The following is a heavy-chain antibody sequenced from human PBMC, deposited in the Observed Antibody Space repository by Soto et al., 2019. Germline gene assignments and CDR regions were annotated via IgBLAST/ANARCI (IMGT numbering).Heavy chain of an antibody. CDR1: GGTFSTYG. CDR2: IIPKFGTT. V-gene: IGHV1-69*13. J-gene: IGHJ4*02. Sequence: QVQLVQSGAEVKKPGSSVKVSCKASGGTFSTYGMNWVRLAPGQGLEWMGGIIPKFGTTNYAQKFQGRVTITADESTNTAYMELNYLRSEDTAVYFCARELDPYYGGNSLSLDYWGQGTLVTLSS. D-gene: IGHD4-17*01. CDR3: ARELDPYYGGNSLSLDY.